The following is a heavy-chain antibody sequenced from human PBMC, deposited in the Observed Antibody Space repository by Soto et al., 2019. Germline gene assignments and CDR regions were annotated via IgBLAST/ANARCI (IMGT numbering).Heavy chain of an antibody. D-gene: IGHD5-12*01. V-gene: IGHV1-58*01. CDR2: IAVGSGDT. CDR3: ARSSFPRRDGYISPPYYFDY. CDR1: GFTFTSSA. Sequence: SVNVSCKASGFTFTSSAVQWLRQARGQRLEWIGWIAVGSGDTRYAQKFQERVTIIWDVSTSTSYMELSSLRSEDTAVYYCARSSFPRRDGYISPPYYFDYWGQGTLVTVSS. J-gene: IGHJ4*02.